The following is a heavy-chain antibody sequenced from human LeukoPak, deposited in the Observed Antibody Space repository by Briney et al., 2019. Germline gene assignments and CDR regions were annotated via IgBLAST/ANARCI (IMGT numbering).Heavy chain of an antibody. CDR2: IYPGDSDT. Sequence: GESLKISCKGSGYSFTSYWIGWVRQMPGKGLEWMGIIYPGDSDTRYSPSFQGQVTISADKSISTAYLQWSSLKASDTAMYYRAIGHTSGWTSPYYYGMDVWGQGTTVTVSS. CDR3: AIGHTSGWTSPYYYGMDV. CDR1: GYSFTSYW. D-gene: IGHD6-19*01. J-gene: IGHJ6*02. V-gene: IGHV5-51*01.